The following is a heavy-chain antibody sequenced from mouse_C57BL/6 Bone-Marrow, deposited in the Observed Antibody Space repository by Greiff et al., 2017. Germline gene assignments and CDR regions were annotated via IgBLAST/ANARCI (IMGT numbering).Heavy chain of an antibody. D-gene: IGHD1-1*01. CDR2: IDPENGDT. V-gene: IGHV14-4*01. CDR1: GFNIKDDY. Sequence: EVQLQESGAELVRPGASVKLSCTASGFNIKDDYMHWVKQSPEQGLEWIGWIDPENGDTEYASKFQGKATITADTSSNTAYLQLSSLTSEDTAVYYCTLITTVVADYWGQGTTLTVSS. CDR3: TLITTVVADY. J-gene: IGHJ2*01.